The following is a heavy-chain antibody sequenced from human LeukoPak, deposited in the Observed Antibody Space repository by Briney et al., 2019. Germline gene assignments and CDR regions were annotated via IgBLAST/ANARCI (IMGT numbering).Heavy chain of an antibody. Sequence: GGSLRLSCAASGFTFGSYGMHWVRQAPGKGLDWVAFVRYDGNNPYYSASVKGRFTISRDNSKNTVLLQMNNLRLEDAAVYYCARGSRYGDYPYYCDFWGQGILVTVSS. D-gene: IGHD4-17*01. CDR2: VRYDGNNP. V-gene: IGHV3-30*02. J-gene: IGHJ4*02. CDR3: ARGSRYGDYPYYCDF. CDR1: GFTFGSYG.